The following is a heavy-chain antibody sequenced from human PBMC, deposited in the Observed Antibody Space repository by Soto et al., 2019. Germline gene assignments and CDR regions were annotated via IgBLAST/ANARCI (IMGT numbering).Heavy chain of an antibody. CDR1: GFNLSTYG. Sequence: GGSLRLSCTASGFNLSTYGVHWVRQPPGKGLEWVAVVSFDGRNKYYAGSVEGRFTISRDNSKKTLYLHMNSLRAEDTAVYYCAKEGFYDRNGYYHFGSWGQGTLVTVSS. D-gene: IGHD3-22*01. CDR2: VSFDGRNK. CDR3: AKEGFYDRNGYYHFGS. J-gene: IGHJ4*02. V-gene: IGHV3-30*18.